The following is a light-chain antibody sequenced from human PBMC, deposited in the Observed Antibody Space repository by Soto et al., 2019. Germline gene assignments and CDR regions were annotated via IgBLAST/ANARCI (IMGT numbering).Light chain of an antibody. V-gene: IGKV1-39*01. Sequence: DIQMTQSPSSLSASVGDRVTITCRASQNIATYLNWFQQKPGKAPNLLIYAASSLQGGVPSRFSGGGSGTDFTLTISNLQPEDFATYYCQQSYNTPRTFGGGTRVEIK. CDR1: QNIATY. J-gene: IGKJ4*01. CDR3: QQSYNTPRT. CDR2: AAS.